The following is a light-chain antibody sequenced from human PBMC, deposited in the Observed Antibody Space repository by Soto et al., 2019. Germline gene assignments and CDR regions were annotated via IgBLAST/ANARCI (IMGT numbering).Light chain of an antibody. Sequence: GVTQSAGTLSLSPGERATLSCGASQCFXGNYLAWYQQKPGQAPRLRXYGASTRATGIPDRLSGSGSGTDFTLTISRLEPEDVAVYYCQHYYTSYITFGQGTKVDI. J-gene: IGKJ1*01. CDR3: QHYYTSYIT. CDR1: QCFXGNY. CDR2: GAS. V-gene: IGKV3-20*01.